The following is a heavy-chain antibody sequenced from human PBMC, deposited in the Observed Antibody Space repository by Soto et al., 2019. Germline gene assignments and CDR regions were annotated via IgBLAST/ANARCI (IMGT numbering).Heavy chain of an antibody. CDR1: GGALSSYA. CDR2: IIPFSDTI. D-gene: IGHD1-26*01. CDR3: ATSVHRWELNY. J-gene: IGHJ4*02. V-gene: IGHV1-69*13. Sequence: QVQLVQSGAEVKKPGSSVKVSCKASGGALSSYAISWVREVPGQGLQWVGGIIPFSDTIDHAQKFQGRVTIIADESTNTAYMELTSLTSEDTAIYYCATSVHRWELNYWGQGTLVTVSS.